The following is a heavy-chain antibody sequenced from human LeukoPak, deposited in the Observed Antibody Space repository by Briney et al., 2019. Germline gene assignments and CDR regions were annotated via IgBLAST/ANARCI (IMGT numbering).Heavy chain of an antibody. V-gene: IGHV3-48*04. D-gene: IGHD2-2*01. CDR1: GFTFSSYS. Sequence: GGSLRLSCAASGFTFSSYSMNWVRQAPGKGLEWVSYISSSSSTIYYADSVKGRFTISRDNAKNSLYLQMNSLRAEDTAVYYCARSDVVVPAATFDYWGQGTLVTVSS. J-gene: IGHJ4*02. CDR2: ISSSSSTI. CDR3: ARSDVVVPAATFDY.